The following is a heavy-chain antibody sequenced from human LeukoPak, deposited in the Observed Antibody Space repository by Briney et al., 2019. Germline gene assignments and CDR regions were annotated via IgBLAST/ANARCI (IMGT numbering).Heavy chain of an antibody. CDR3: ARDLDDPDTAMVTFDY. Sequence: PSETLSLTCAVYGGSFSGYYWSWIRQPPGKGLEWIGEINHSGSTNYNPSLKSRVTISVDTSKNQFSLKLSSVTAADTAVYYCARDLDDPDTAMVTFDYWGQGTLVTVSS. CDR1: GGSFSGYY. V-gene: IGHV4-34*01. D-gene: IGHD5-18*01. CDR2: INHSGST. J-gene: IGHJ4*02.